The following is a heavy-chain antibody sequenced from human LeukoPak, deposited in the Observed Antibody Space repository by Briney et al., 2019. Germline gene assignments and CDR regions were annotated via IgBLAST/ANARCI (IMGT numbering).Heavy chain of an antibody. V-gene: IGHV4-4*02. CDR3: AGGIGAADF. J-gene: IGHJ4*02. CDR2: IYQSGSS. D-gene: IGHD3-16*01. Sequence: SETLSLTCAVSGGSIGSRNWWSWVRQPPGKGLQWIGEIYQSGSSIYNPSLRSRVTMSVDKSKDQLSPKLSSVTAADTAVYYCAGGIGAADFWGQGILVTVSS. CDR1: GGSIGSRNW.